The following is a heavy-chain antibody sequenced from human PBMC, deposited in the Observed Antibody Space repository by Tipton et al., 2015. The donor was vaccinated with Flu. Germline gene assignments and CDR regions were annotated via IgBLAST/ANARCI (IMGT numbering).Heavy chain of an antibody. CDR2: IYSGGST. J-gene: IGHJ1*01. CDR3: ARGIKAAAGGGFQH. CDR1: GFTVSSNY. V-gene: IGHV3-53*01. D-gene: IGHD6-13*01. Sequence: GSLRLSCAASGFTVSSNYMSWVRQAPGKGLEWVSVIYSGGSTYYADSVKGRFTISRDNSKNTLYLQMNSLRAEDTAVYYCARGIKAAAGGGFQHWGQGTLVTVSS.